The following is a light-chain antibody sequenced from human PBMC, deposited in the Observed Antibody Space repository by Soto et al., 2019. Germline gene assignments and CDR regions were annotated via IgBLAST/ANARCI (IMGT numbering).Light chain of an antibody. CDR2: HAV. J-gene: IGKJ1*01. Sequence: EVVMTQSPSTLSVSPGERATLSCRASQSISGNLAWYQQKPGQAPRLLIYHAVAWATGIPTRLSGSGSGTDFTLTISSLEPEDSAFYFCQQRSPWPTFGQGTKVHI. CDR1: QSISGN. CDR3: QQRSPWPT. V-gene: IGKV3-11*01.